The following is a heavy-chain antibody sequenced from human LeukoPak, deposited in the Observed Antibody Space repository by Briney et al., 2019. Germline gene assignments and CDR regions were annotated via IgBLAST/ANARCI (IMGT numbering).Heavy chain of an antibody. V-gene: IGHV4-4*07. CDR2: IYTSGST. CDR1: GGSISSYY. D-gene: IGHD6-19*01. Sequence: SETLSLTCTDSGGSISSYYWSWIPQPPGQGLEWIGRIYTSGSTNYNPSLKSRATMSVDTSKTRFSLKLSCTTAASTVGYYCARGGGYGSGWEFDYWGQGTLVTVSS. J-gene: IGHJ4*02. CDR3: ARGGGYGSGWEFDY.